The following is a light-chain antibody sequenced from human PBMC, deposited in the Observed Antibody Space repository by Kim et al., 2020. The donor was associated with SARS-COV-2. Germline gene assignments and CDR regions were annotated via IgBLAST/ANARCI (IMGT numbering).Light chain of an antibody. CDR3: QQRSNGPPT. Sequence: WSPGGSDTLCGGAGQSISRYLAWYQQKPGQAPRLRIYDASNRATGIPARFSGSGSGTDFTLAISSLEPEDFAVYYCQQRSNGPPTFGQGTKVDIK. CDR2: DAS. V-gene: IGKV3-11*01. CDR1: QSISRY. J-gene: IGKJ1*01.